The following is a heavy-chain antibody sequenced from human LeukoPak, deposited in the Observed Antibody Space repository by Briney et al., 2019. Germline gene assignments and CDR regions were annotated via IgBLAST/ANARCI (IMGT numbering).Heavy chain of an antibody. CDR2: LYSGGTT. J-gene: IGHJ4*02. D-gene: IGHD5-24*01. Sequence: GALRLSCAASGFTVSSNYMSWVRQAPGKGLEWVSVLYSGGTTYYADSVKGRFTISRDNSKNTLYLQMNSLRAEDTAVYYCAMDSSWLPLKFDYWGQGTLVTVST. CDR3: AMDSSWLPLKFDY. V-gene: IGHV3-66*01. CDR1: GFTVSSNY.